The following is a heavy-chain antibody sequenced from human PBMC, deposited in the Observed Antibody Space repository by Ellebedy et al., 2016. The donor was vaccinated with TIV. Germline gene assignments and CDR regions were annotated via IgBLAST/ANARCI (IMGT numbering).Heavy chain of an antibody. J-gene: IGHJ5*02. CDR2: IYQDGGVQ. V-gene: IGHV3-7*01. D-gene: IGHD4-17*01. CDR3: ARRGSYGDYAVQINSWFDT. Sequence: GESLKVSCAASGFSFRSYWMSWVRQAPGKGLEWVANIYQDGGVQYYVDSVKGRFTISRDNADNSLFLQMNSPRAADTAVYYCARRGSYGDYAVQINSWFDTWGRGILVAVSS. CDR1: GFSFRSYW.